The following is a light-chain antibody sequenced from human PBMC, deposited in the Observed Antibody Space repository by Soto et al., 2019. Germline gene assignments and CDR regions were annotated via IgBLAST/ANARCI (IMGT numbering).Light chain of an antibody. CDR1: QSVGSD. V-gene: IGKV3D-15*01. Sequence: EVVMSQSPATLSVSPGESATLSCRASQSVGSDLAWYQQKPGQAPRLLIYGASTRATGTPARFTGSGSGTEFTLTISTLQSEDFAVYYCQQYNNWPPGTFGQGTKVEIK. CDR3: QQYNNWPPGT. CDR2: GAS. J-gene: IGKJ1*01.